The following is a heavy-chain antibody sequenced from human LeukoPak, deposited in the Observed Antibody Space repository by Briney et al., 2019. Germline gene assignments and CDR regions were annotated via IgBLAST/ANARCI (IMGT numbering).Heavy chain of an antibody. D-gene: IGHD3-10*01. CDR2: IYYSGST. CDR1: GGSISSSSYY. Sequence: SETLSLTCTVSGGSISSSSYYWGWIRQPPGKGLEWIGSIYYSGSTYYNPSLKSRVTISVDTSKNQFSLKLSSVTAADTAVYYCARHSLYYGSAFNWFDPWGQGTLVTVSS. J-gene: IGHJ5*02. V-gene: IGHV4-39*01. CDR3: ARHSLYYGSAFNWFDP.